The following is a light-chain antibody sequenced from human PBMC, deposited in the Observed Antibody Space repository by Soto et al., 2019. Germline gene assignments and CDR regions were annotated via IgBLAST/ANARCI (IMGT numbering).Light chain of an antibody. V-gene: IGKV3-11*01. CDR3: QQRSTWPVT. Sequence: EIVLTQSPATLSLSPGERATLSCRASQSVSSYLAWYQQKPGQAPRLLIYDSFNRATGIPARFSGSGSGTDFPLTISSLEPEDVAVYYCQQRSTWPVTFGQGTRLEIK. CDR2: DSF. CDR1: QSVSSY. J-gene: IGKJ5*01.